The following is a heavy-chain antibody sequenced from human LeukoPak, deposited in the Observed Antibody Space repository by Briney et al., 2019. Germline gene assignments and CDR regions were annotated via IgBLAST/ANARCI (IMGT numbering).Heavy chain of an antibody. CDR3: ARVGYSGWNLEY. D-gene: IGHD5-12*01. CDR2: ISSRSSSI. Sequence: PGGSLRLSCSASGFTFPSHSMIWVRQAPGKGLEWVSSISSRSSSIYYADSVRGRFTISRDNAKNLLFLQMNSLRAEDTAVYYCARVGYSGWNLEYWGQGTLVTVSS. CDR1: GFTFPSHS. J-gene: IGHJ4*02. V-gene: IGHV3-21*01.